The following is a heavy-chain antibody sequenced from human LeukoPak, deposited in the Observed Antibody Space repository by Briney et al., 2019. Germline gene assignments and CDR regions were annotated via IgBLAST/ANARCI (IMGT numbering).Heavy chain of an antibody. V-gene: IGHV4-34*01. CDR1: GGSPSGYY. J-gene: IGHJ4*02. D-gene: IGHD3-10*01. CDR3: ARDDEASGSGRKFDF. Sequence: KPSETLSLTCAVYGGSPSGYYWSWIRQSPGKGLGWIGEINHSGSTKYNPSPTSRVTIARDTPGNKLSVKFSSVTAAHTAVYYCARDDEASGSGRKFDFWGQGTLVSVSS. CDR2: INHSGST.